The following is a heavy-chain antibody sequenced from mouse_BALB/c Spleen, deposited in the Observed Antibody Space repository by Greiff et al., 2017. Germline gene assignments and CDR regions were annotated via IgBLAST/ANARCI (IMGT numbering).Heavy chain of an antibody. J-gene: IGHJ4*01. CDR1: GFTFSSYA. CDR2: ISSGGSYT. CDR3: ARDILYAMDY. V-gene: IGHV5-9-4*01. Sequence: DVMLVESGGGLVKPGGSLKLSCAASGFTFSSYAMSWVRQSPEKRLEWVAEISSGGSYTYYPDTVTGRFTISRDNAKNTLYLEMSSLRSEDTAMYYCARDILYAMDYWGQGTSVTVSS.